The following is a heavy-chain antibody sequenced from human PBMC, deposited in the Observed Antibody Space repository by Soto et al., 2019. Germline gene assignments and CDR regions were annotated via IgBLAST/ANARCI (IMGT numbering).Heavy chain of an antibody. CDR2: ISYDGSNK. V-gene: IGHV3-30*18. CDR1: GFTFSSYC. J-gene: IGHJ4*02. Sequence: GGSLRLSCAASGFTFSSYCMHWVRQAPGKGLEWVAVISYDGSNKYYADSVKGRFTISRDNSKNTLYLQMNSLRAEDTAVYYCAKGTMVAVAVFDYWGQGTLVTVSS. CDR3: AKGTMVAVAVFDY. D-gene: IGHD6-19*01.